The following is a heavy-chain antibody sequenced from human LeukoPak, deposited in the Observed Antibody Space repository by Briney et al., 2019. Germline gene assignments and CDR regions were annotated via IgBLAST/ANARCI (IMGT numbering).Heavy chain of an antibody. Sequence: SETLSLTCAVYGGSFSGYYWSWIRQPPGKGLEWIGEINHSGSTNYNPSLKSRVTISVDTSKNQFSLKLSSVTAADTAVYYCARDGEVDYWGQGTLVTVSS. V-gene: IGHV4-34*01. CDR1: GGSFSGYY. CDR2: INHSGST. CDR3: ARDGEVDY. J-gene: IGHJ4*02.